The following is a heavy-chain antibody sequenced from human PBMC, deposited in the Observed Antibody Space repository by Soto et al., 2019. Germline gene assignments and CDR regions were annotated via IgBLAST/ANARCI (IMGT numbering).Heavy chain of an antibody. CDR1: GDSINSYY. CDR3: ARAGLGDGSDY. V-gene: IGHV4-59*01. CDR2: IYYSGST. J-gene: IGHJ4*02. Sequence: PESLALTCSVSGDSINSYYGSWIRQPPGKGLEWIGYIYYSGSTKYNPSLKSRVTISVDTSKNQFSLKLSSVTAADTAVYYCARAGLGDGSDYWGQGTLVTVSS. D-gene: IGHD1-26*01.